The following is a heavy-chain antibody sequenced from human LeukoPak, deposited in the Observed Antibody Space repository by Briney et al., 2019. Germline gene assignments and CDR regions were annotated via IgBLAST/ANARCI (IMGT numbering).Heavy chain of an antibody. Sequence: GASVKVSCKASGYTFTSYDINWVRQATGQGLERMGWMNPNSGNTGYAQKFQGRVTMTRNTSISTAYMELSSLRSEDTAVYYCAIERSSWNYYYYYYMDVWGKGTTVTVSS. J-gene: IGHJ6*03. D-gene: IGHD6-13*01. CDR2: MNPNSGNT. V-gene: IGHV1-8*01. CDR1: GYTFTSYD. CDR3: AIERSSWNYYYYYYMDV.